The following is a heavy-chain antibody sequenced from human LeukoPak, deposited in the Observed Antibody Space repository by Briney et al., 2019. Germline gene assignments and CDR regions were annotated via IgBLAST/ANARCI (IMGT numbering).Heavy chain of an antibody. J-gene: IGHJ4*02. D-gene: IGHD6-13*01. CDR2: IKQDGSEE. CDR3: ARGPYSRDNFDY. Sequence: GGSLRLSCAASGFILSDYWMSWVRQDPGKGLEWVADIKQDGSEEYYVDSVKGRFTISRDNAKNSLFLQMNSLRAEDTAVYYCARGPYSRDNFDYWGQGTLVTVSS. V-gene: IGHV3-7*03. CDR1: GFILSDYW.